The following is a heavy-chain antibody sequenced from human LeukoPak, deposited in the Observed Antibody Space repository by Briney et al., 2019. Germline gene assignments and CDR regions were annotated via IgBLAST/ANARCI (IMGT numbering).Heavy chain of an antibody. CDR2: ISGSGGST. CDR3: ARDESLGAPFDY. V-gene: IGHV3-23*01. J-gene: IGHJ4*02. CDR1: GFTFSSYA. Sequence: GGSLRLSCAASGFTFSSYAMSWVRQAPGKGLEWVSAISGSGGSTYYADSVKGRFTISRGNAKNTLYLQMNSLRAEDTAVYYCARDESLGAPFDYWGQGTLVTVSS. D-gene: IGHD1-26*01.